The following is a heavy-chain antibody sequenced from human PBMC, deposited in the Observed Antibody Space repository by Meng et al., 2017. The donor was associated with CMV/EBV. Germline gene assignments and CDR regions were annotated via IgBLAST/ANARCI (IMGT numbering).Heavy chain of an antibody. V-gene: IGHV3-23*01. D-gene: IGHD6-13*01. J-gene: IGHJ6*02. CDR1: GFTFSSYA. CDR2: ISGSGGST. Sequence: GGSLRLSCAASGFTFSSYAMSWVRQAPGKGLEWVSAISGSGGSTYYADSVKGRFTISRDNSKNTLYLQMNSLRAEDTAVYYCAKESVGSSWYYYGMDVWGQGTTVTVSS. CDR3: AKESVGSSWYYYGMDV.